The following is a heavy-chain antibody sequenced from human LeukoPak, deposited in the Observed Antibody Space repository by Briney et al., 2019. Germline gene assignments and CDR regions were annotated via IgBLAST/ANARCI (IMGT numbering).Heavy chain of an antibody. V-gene: IGHV4-59*01. Sequence: SETLSLTCTVSGGSISSYYWSWIRQPPGKGLEWIGYIYYRGTTNYNPSLKSRVTISLDTSKNQFSLKLSSVTAADTAVYYCARVTEYHYYYMDVWGKGTTVTVSS. CDR3: ARVTEYHYYYMDV. J-gene: IGHJ6*03. D-gene: IGHD2/OR15-2a*01. CDR1: GGSISSYY. CDR2: IYYRGTT.